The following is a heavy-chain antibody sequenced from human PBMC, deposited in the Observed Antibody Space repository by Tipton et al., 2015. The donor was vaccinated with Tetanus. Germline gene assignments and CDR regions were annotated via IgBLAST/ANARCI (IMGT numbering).Heavy chain of an antibody. V-gene: IGHV4-31*03. CDR2: IYYTAHN. CDR3: ARGLPREPFYFDY. CDR1: GGSMSGSGHY. J-gene: IGHJ4*02. D-gene: IGHD1-26*01. Sequence: TLSLTCIVSGGSMSGSGHYGAWVRQQPGKGLEWIGNIYYTAHNSYNPSLDSRVSISVGTSKNQCSLRLTSVTAADTAVYFCARGLPREPFYFDYWGQGKQVIVSS.